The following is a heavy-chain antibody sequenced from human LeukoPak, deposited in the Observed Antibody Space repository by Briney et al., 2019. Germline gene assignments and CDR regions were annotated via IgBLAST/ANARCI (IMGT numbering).Heavy chain of an antibody. D-gene: IGHD6-13*01. J-gene: IGHJ4*02. Sequence: GGSLRLSCAASGFTVSSNYMSWVRQAPGKGLEWVSVIYSGGSTYYADSVKGRLTIFRDNSKNTLYLQMNSLRAEDTAVYYCAYSSSERKCDYWAQGTLVTVSS. V-gene: IGHV3-66*01. CDR3: AYSSSERKCDY. CDR2: IYSGGST. CDR1: GFTVSSNY.